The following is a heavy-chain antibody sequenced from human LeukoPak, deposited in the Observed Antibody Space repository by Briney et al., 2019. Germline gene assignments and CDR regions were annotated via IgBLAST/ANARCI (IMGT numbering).Heavy chain of an antibody. Sequence: ASVKVSCKASGYTFTSYYMHWVRQAPGQGLEWMGIINPSGGSTSYAQKFQGRVTMTRDTSTSTVYMELSSLRSEDTAVYYCARDGGTYYDFWSGYYTPRNWFDPWGQGTLVTVSS. CDR2: INPSGGST. D-gene: IGHD3-3*01. CDR1: GYTFTSYY. V-gene: IGHV1-46*01. CDR3: ARDGGTYYDFWSGYYTPRNWFDP. J-gene: IGHJ5*02.